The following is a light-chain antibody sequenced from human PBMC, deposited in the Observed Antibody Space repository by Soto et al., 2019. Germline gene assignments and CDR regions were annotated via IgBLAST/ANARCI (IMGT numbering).Light chain of an antibody. CDR2: GAS. J-gene: IGKJ2*01. CDR3: QQYGNSPLYT. V-gene: IGKV3-15*01. Sequence: EILMTQSPATLSVSPGDRATLSCRASQSVSSDLAWYQQKPGQAPRLLIFGASTRATDIPARFSGSGSGTEFTLTISSLQSEDFAVYYCQQYGNSPLYTFGQGTKLEIK. CDR1: QSVSSD.